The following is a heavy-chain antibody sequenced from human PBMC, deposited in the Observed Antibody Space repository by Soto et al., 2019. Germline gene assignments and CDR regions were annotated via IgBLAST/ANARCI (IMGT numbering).Heavy chain of an antibody. D-gene: IGHD3-10*01. Sequence: GGSLRLSCAASGFTFDDYAMHWVRQAPGKGLEWVSLISWDGGSTYYADSVKGRFTISRDNSKNSLYLQMNSLRAEDTALYYCAKGTMVRGVITETPYYYYGMDVWGQGTTVTVSS. CDR3: AKGTMVRGVITETPYYYYGMDV. CDR1: GFTFDDYA. V-gene: IGHV3-43D*03. J-gene: IGHJ6*02. CDR2: ISWDGGST.